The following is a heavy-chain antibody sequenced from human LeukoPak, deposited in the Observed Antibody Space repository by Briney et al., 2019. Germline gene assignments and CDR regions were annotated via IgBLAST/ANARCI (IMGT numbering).Heavy chain of an antibody. Sequence: GGSLRLSCAASGFTFDDYAMHWVRQAPGKGLEWVSGISWNSGSIGYADSVKGRFTISRDNAKDTLYLHMNSLTAEDTAVYYCARGAKWAYYFDYWGQGTLVTVSS. V-gene: IGHV3-9*01. CDR2: ISWNSGSI. J-gene: IGHJ4*02. CDR1: GFTFDDYA. D-gene: IGHD1-26*01. CDR3: ARGAKWAYYFDY.